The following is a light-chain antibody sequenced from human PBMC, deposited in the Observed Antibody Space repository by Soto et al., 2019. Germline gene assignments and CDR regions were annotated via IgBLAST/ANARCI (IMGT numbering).Light chain of an antibody. Sequence: DIQMTQSPSTLSASVGDRVTITCRASRRISSWLAWYQQQPGKAPKLLVDDASTLQSGVPSRFSGNGSGTEFTLAISRLPPEDLETYVCQKYNGYPWTFGQGTRVGIK. J-gene: IGKJ1*01. CDR3: QKYNGYPWT. CDR1: RRISSW. V-gene: IGKV1-5*01. CDR2: DAS.